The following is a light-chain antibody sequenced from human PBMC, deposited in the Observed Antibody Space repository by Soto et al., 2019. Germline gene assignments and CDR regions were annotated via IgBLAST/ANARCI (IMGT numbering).Light chain of an antibody. Sequence: DIQMTQSPSTLFASVGARVTITCRASQSISSWLAWYQQKPGKAPKLLIYDASSLESGVPSRFSGSGSGTEFTLTISSLQPDDFATYYCQQYNSYTWTFGQGTKV. CDR1: QSISSW. V-gene: IGKV1-5*01. J-gene: IGKJ1*01. CDR3: QQYNSYTWT. CDR2: DAS.